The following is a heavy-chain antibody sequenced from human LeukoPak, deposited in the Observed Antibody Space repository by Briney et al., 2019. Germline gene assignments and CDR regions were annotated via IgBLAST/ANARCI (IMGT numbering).Heavy chain of an antibody. CDR3: ARGPSGYVWGSYRSYYFDY. V-gene: IGHV4-34*01. CDR1: GGSFSDYY. Sequence: SETLSLTCAVYGGSFSDYYWSWIRQPPGKGLEWIGEINHSGSTNYNPSLKSRVTISVDTSKNQFSLKLSSVTAADTAVYYCARGPSGYVWGSYRSYYFDYWGQGTLVTVSS. J-gene: IGHJ4*02. CDR2: INHSGST. D-gene: IGHD3-16*02.